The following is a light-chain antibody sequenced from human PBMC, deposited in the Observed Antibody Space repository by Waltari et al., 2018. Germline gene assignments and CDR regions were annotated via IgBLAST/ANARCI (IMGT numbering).Light chain of an antibody. V-gene: IGLV2-14*03. J-gene: IGLJ2*01. CDR3: SSYTLTNPVV. Sequence: QSVVTQPASVSGSPGQSISISCTGTSNDIGANDYVSWYQQHPGRAPQLVISDVSVRPSGVSIRFSGSKSGNTASLTISGLQAEDEALYYCSSYTLTNPVVFGGGTKLTVL. CDR2: DVS. CDR1: SNDIGANDY.